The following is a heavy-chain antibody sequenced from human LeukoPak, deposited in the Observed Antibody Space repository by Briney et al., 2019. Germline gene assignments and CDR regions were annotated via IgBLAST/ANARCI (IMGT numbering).Heavy chain of an antibody. Sequence: GGSLRLSCAASGFTFSSYWMNWARQAPGKGLEWVASINHNGNVNYYVDSVKGRFTISRDNAKNSLYLQMSNVRAEDTAVYFCARGGGLDVWGQGAAVTVSS. J-gene: IGHJ6*02. CDR3: ARGGGLDV. CDR2: INHNGNVN. D-gene: IGHD3-16*01. CDR1: GFTFSSYW. V-gene: IGHV3-7*03.